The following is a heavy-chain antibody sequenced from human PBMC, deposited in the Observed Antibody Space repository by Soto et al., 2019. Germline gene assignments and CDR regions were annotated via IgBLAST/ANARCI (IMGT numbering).Heavy chain of an antibody. CDR3: ARDGYSSSWYDY. CDR1: GGSISSYY. CDR2: IYYSGST. V-gene: IGHV4-59*01. Sequence: PSETLSLTCNVSGGSISSYYGSWIRQPPGKGLEWIGYIYYSGSTNYNPSLKSRVTISVDTSKNQFSLKLSSVTAADTAVYYCARDGYSSSWYDYWGQGTLVTVSS. D-gene: IGHD6-13*01. J-gene: IGHJ4*02.